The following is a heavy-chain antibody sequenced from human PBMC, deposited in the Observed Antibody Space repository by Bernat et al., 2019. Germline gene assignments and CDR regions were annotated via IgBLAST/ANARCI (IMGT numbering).Heavy chain of an antibody. CDR1: GFTFSSYG. D-gene: IGHD1-26*01. J-gene: IGHJ4*02. Sequence: QVQLVESGGGVVQPGRSLRLSCAASGFTFSSYGMHWVRQAPGKGLEWVAVIWYDGSNKYYADSVKGRFTISRDNSKNTLYLQMNSLRAEDTAVYYCARSIVGATPPDYWGQGTLVTVSS. CDR3: ARSIVGATPPDY. CDR2: IWYDGSNK. V-gene: IGHV3-33*01.